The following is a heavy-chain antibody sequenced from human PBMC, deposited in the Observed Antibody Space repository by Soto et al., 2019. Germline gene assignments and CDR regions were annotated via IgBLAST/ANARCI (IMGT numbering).Heavy chain of an antibody. J-gene: IGHJ6*03. Sequence: QVQLVQSGAEVKKPGASVKVSCKASGYTFTSYDINWVRQTTGQGLEWMGWMNPNSGNTGYAQKFQGRVTMTRNTSISTAYMELSSLRSEDTAVYYCARVYHDFWSGYYTKRYYYYMDVWGKGTTVTVSS. D-gene: IGHD3-3*01. CDR3: ARVYHDFWSGYYTKRYYYYMDV. CDR1: GYTFTSYD. CDR2: MNPNSGNT. V-gene: IGHV1-8*01.